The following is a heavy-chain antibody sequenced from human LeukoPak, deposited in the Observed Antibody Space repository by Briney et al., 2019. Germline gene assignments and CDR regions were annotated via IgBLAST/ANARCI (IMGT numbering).Heavy chain of an antibody. CDR1: GFTFSDYG. CDR3: AKAVTAMIRGVIKLSPFDY. D-gene: IGHD3-10*01. Sequence: PGGSLRLSCAASGFTFSDYGMHWVRQAPGKGLEWVAVIWCDGSKKYYADSVKGRFTISRDNSKNTLYLQMNSLSAEDTAVYYCAKAVTAMIRGVIKLSPFDYWGQGTLASVSS. CDR2: IWCDGSKK. J-gene: IGHJ4*02. V-gene: IGHV3-33*06.